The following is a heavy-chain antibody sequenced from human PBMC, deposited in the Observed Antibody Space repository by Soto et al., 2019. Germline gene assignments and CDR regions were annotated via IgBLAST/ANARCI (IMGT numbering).Heavy chain of an antibody. CDR2: ISAYNGNT. D-gene: IGHD3-22*01. Sequence: GASVNVSCKASGYTFTSYGISWVRQAPGQGLEWMGWISAYNGNTNYAQKLQGRVTMTTDTSTSTAYMELRSLRSDDTAVYYCARDPGYYDSSGYYPAYYYGMDVWGQGTTVTVSS. V-gene: IGHV1-18*01. CDR3: ARDPGYYDSSGYYPAYYYGMDV. J-gene: IGHJ6*02. CDR1: GYTFTSYG.